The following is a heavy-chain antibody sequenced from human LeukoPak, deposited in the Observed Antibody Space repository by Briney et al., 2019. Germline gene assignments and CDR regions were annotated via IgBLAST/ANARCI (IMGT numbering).Heavy chain of an antibody. CDR1: GGTLSSYA. Sequence: ASVKVSCKASGGTLSSYAISWVRQAHGQGLEWMRGIIPIFGTANYAQKFQGRVTITTDESTSTAYEELSSLRSEDTAVYYCARGRSTSWHYYYNYVDVWGKGTTVTVSS. D-gene: IGHD2-2*01. J-gene: IGHJ6*03. CDR3: ARGRSTSWHYYYNYVDV. V-gene: IGHV1-69*05. CDR2: IIPIFGTA.